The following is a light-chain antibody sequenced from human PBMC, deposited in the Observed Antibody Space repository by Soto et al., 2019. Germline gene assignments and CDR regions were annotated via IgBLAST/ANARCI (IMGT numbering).Light chain of an antibody. CDR3: QNFVNSIMWT. CDR1: QSVSSTY. V-gene: IGKV3-20*01. Sequence: EIVLTQSPGTLSLSPGERPTLSCRASQSVSSTYLIWYQQKPGQAPSLLIYGASRRATGIPDRFSGGGSGTDFTLTISRLEPEDFAVYYCQNFVNSIMWTLG. J-gene: IGKJ1*01. CDR2: GAS.